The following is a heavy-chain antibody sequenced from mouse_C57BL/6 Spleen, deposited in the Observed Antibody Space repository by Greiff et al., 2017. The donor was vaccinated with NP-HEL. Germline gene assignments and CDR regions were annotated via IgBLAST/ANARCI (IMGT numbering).Heavy chain of an antibody. J-gene: IGHJ1*03. Sequence: DVHLVESGGGLVKPGGSLKLSCAASGFTFSDYGMHWVRQAPEKGLEWVAYISSGSSTIYYADTVKGRFTISRDNAKNTLFLQMTSLRSEDTAMYYCARQGAGTSWYFDVWGTGTTVTVSS. D-gene: IGHD4-1*01. CDR1: GFTFSDYG. V-gene: IGHV5-17*01. CDR2: ISSGSSTI. CDR3: ARQGAGTSWYFDV.